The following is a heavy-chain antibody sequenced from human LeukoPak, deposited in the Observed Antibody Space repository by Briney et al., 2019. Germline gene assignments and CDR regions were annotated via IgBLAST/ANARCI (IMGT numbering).Heavy chain of an antibody. Sequence: ASLKVSCKASGYTFTDYYMHWVRQAPGQGLEWRGWSSPNSCGTNYARKFQGRVTMTGDTSISTAYMELSRLISDDTAVYYCARDVVAYGSRKYGDFWGQGTLVTVSS. CDR2: SSPNSCGT. V-gene: IGHV1-2*02. D-gene: IGHD3-10*01. J-gene: IGHJ4*02. CDR1: GYTFTDYY. CDR3: ARDVVAYGSRKYGDF.